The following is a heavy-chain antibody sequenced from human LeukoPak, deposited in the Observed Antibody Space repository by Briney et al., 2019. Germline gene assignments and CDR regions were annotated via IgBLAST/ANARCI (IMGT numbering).Heavy chain of an antibody. V-gene: IGHV3-64*01. J-gene: IGHJ3*02. CDR2: ISSNGGST. CDR1: GFTFSHYA. D-gene: IGHD2-2*01. Sequence: PGGSLRLSCAASGFTFSHYAMHWVRQAPGKGLEYVSAISSNGGSTYYANSVKVRFTISRDNSKNTLYLQMGSLRAEDMGVYYCARDSITVSVGAFDIWGQGTMVIVSS. CDR3: ARDSITVSVGAFDI.